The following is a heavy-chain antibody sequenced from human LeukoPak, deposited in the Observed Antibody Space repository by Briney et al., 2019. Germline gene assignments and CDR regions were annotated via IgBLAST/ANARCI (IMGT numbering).Heavy chain of an antibody. V-gene: IGHV3-23*01. CDR3: AKDRSGEVATILDY. CDR2: ISGSGGST. J-gene: IGHJ4*02. Sequence: PGGSLRLSCAASGFTFSSYAMSWDRQAPGKGLEWVSAISGSGGSTYYADSVKGRFTISRDNSKNTLYLQMNSLRAEDTAVYYCAKDRSGEVATILDYWGQGTLVTVSS. D-gene: IGHD5-12*01. CDR1: GFTFSSYA.